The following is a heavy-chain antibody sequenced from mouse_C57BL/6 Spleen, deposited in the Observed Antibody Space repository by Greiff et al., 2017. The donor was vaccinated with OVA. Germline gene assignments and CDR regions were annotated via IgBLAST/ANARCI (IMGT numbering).Heavy chain of an antibody. CDR2: IDPSDSDT. CDR3: ARRGYYVNYYAMDY. D-gene: IGHD2-3*01. J-gene: IGHJ4*01. V-gene: IGHV1-50*01. CDR1: GYTFTSYW. Sequence: QVQLQQPGAELVKPGASVKLSCKASGYTFTSYWMQWVKQRPGQGLEWIGEIDPSDSDTNYNQKFKGKATLTVDTSSSTAYMQLSSLTSEDSAVYDGARRGYYVNYYAMDYWGQGTSVTVSS.